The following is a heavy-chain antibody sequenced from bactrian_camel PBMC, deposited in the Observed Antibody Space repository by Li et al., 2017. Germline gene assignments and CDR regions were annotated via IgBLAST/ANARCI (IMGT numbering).Heavy chain of an antibody. J-gene: IGHJ4*01. V-gene: IGHV3S53*01. D-gene: IGHD5*01. CDR3: AAAWTGPTTALSVSEYKY. Sequence: HVQLVESGGGSVQDGESLTLSCTASGNTRDFRYYCMGWFRQAPGKEREGVAHIETYGMTRYIDAVKGRFNISRDNAQNSVYLQMNSLKPEDTAVYYCAAAWTGPTTALSVSEYKYWGQGTQVTVS. CDR2: IETYGMT. CDR1: GNTRDFRYYC.